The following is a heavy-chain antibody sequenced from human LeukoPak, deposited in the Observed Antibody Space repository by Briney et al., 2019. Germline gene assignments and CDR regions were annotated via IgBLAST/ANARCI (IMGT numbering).Heavy chain of an antibody. D-gene: IGHD6-13*01. J-gene: IGHJ5*02. CDR3: ARDLVISSSWYHWFDP. Sequence: ASVMVSCKASGYTFTSYDINWVRQATGQGLEWMGWMNPNSGNTGYAQKFQGRVTMSRTTSISTAYMELSRLRSDDTAVYYCARDLVISSSWYHWFDPWGQGTLVTVSS. CDR1: GYTFTSYD. V-gene: IGHV1-8*02. CDR2: MNPNSGNT.